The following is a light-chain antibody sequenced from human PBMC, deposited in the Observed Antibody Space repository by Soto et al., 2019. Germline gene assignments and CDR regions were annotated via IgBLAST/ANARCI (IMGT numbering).Light chain of an antibody. V-gene: IGKV4-1*01. CDR3: QQYFTSPWT. J-gene: IGKJ1*01. Sequence: DIVMTHSPDSLAVSLGERATLNCKSSQSILDRSKNKYYLAWYQQKSGQPPKLLIYWASLRESGVPDRFTGSGSGTDFTLTISSLQAEDVAVYYCQQYFTSPWTFGQGTKVEI. CDR1: QSILDRSKNKYY. CDR2: WAS.